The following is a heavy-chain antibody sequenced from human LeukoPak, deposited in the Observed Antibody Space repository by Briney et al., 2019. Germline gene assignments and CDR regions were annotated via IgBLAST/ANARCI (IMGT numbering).Heavy chain of an antibody. D-gene: IGHD2-15*01. V-gene: IGHV3-21*06. CDR1: GFDFNAYD. CDR2: ISSSSSFI. Sequence: GGSLRLSCAASGFDFNAYDMGWVRQAPGKGLEWVSCISSSSSFIHYADAVRGRFSISRDNSKNLLYLQMNSLRAEDTAVYYCARSHCSGGSCHYYYYGMDVWGQGTTVTVSS. J-gene: IGHJ6*02. CDR3: ARSHCSGGSCHYYYYGMDV.